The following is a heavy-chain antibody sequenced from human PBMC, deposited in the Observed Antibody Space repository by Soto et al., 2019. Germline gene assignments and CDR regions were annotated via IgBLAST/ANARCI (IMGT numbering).Heavy chain of an antibody. CDR3: PKRTSGTTWGESDY. Sequence: QVQVMQSGAEVKKPGDTVKVSCKTSGYIFSDYGINWVRQAPGQGLEWMGWISGYSGNANLAQKFQGRVTMTTDKSTRTAYMELRRLRSDDTAVYYCPKRTSGTTWGESDYWGQGTLVTVSS. D-gene: IGHD4-17*01. CDR2: ISGYSGNA. V-gene: IGHV1-18*04. CDR1: GYIFSDYG. J-gene: IGHJ4*02.